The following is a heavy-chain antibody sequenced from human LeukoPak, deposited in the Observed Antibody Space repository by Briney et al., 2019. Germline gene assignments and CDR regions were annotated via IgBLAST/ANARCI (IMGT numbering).Heavy chain of an antibody. D-gene: IGHD6-13*01. CDR3: AREGTSWDNWFDP. V-gene: IGHV4-59*01. CDR1: GGSISNYY. J-gene: IGHJ5*02. Sequence: SGTLSLTCTVSGGSISNYYWSWIRQPPGKGLEWIGYIYYTGGTNYNPSLKSRVTISIDTSKNQVSLRPNSVTAADTAVYYCAREGTSWDNWFDPWGQGTLVTVSS. CDR2: IYYTGGT.